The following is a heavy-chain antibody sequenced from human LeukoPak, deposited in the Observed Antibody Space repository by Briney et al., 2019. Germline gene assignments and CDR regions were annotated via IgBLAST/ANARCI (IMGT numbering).Heavy chain of an antibody. CDR1: GFTFSGSA. J-gene: IGHJ4*02. CDR3: TRLQIAAAGT. D-gene: IGHD6-13*01. V-gene: IGHV3-73*01. CDR2: IRSKANSYAT. Sequence: GGSLRLSCAASGFTFSGSAMHWVRQASGKGLEWVGRIRSKANSYATAYAAPVKGRFTISRDDSKNTAYLQMNSLKTEDTAVYYCTRLQIAAAGTWGQGTLVTVSS.